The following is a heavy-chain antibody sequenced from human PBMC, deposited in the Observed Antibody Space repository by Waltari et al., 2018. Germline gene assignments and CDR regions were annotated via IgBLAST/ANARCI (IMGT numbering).Heavy chain of an antibody. J-gene: IGHJ4*02. CDR3: AAYLPDWGRGRDY. Sequence: QVQLQESGPGLVKPSETLSLTCAVSGHSISITSYWGWIRQSPGKGLEWIANIYHNGNTYYNPSLKRRVTISLDTSKNRFSLNLRSVTAADTAVYYCAAYLPDWGRGRDYWGQGILVTVSS. CDR1: GHSISITSY. CDR2: IYHNGNT. V-gene: IGHV4-38-2*01. D-gene: IGHD7-27*01.